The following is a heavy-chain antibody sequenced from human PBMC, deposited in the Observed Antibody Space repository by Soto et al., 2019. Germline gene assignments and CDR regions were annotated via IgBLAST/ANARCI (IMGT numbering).Heavy chain of an antibody. Sequence: SGTLSLTCTVPGGSVNIGIYYWSWIRQPPGKGLEWIGFIHYSGSTNYNPSLKGRVTMSVDTSKNQFSLKLTSVNTADTAIYYCTRGGDPYKTGHWGQGTLVTVSS. CDR3: TRGGDPYKTGH. J-gene: IGHJ4*02. CDR2: IHYSGST. D-gene: IGHD2-21*01. V-gene: IGHV4-61*01. CDR1: GGSVNIGIYY.